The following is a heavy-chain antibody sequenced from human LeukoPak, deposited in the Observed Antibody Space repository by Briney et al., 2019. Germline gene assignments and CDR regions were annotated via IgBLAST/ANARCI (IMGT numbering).Heavy chain of an antibody. CDR2: ISAYNGNT. CDR1: GYTFTSYG. J-gene: IGHJ4*02. D-gene: IGHD3-3*01. Sequence: ASVKISCKASGYTFTSYGISWVRQAPGQGLEWMGWISAYNGNTNYAQKLQGRVTMTTDTSTSTAYMELRSLRSDDTAVYYCARVTDYDFWSGYYLDYWGQGTLVTVSS. V-gene: IGHV1-18*01. CDR3: ARVTDYDFWSGYYLDY.